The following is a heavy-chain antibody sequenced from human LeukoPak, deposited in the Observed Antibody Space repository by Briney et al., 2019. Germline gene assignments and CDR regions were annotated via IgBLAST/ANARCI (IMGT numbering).Heavy chain of an antibody. CDR2: IYSSWST. D-gene: IGHD3-22*01. V-gene: IGHV4-4*07. CDR3: AKDYYDSSEGWFDP. Sequence: SETLSLTCSVSGGAIIPFYWNWIRQPAGKGLEWIGRIYSSWSTKYNPPLNSRVTMSVDTSTTQFSLKLSSVTAADTPVYYCAKDYYDSSEGWFDPWGQGTLVTVSS. J-gene: IGHJ5*02. CDR1: GGAIIPFY.